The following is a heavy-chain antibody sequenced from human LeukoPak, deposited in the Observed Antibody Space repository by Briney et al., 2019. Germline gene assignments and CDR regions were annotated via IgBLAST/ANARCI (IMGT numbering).Heavy chain of an antibody. Sequence: PGGSLRLSCAASGFTFSSYAMSWVRQAPGKGLEWVSAISGSGGSTYYADSVKGRFTISRDNSKNTLYLQMNSLRAEDTAVYYCAKYDSSGYMVWILDYWGQGTLVTVSS. CDR1: GFTFSSYA. D-gene: IGHD3-22*01. V-gene: IGHV3-23*01. CDR2: ISGSGGST. J-gene: IGHJ4*02. CDR3: AKYDSSGYMVWILDY.